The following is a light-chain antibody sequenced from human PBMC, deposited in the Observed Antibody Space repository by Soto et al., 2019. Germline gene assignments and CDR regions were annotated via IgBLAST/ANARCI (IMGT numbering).Light chain of an antibody. J-gene: IGKJ4*01. CDR3: QQGYSTPLT. V-gene: IGKV1-39*01. CDR1: QSISRH. CDR2: AAS. Sequence: DIPMTQSPSSLSASIGDRVTITCRASQSISRHLHWYQQIPGKAPKVLIYAASSLQSGVPSRFSGSGSGTDFTLTINSLQPEDFATYFCQQGYSTPLTFGGGTKVEIK.